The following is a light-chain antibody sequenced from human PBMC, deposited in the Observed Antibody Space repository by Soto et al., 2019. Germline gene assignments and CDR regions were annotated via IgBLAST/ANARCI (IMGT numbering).Light chain of an antibody. CDR1: QSVCDTF. J-gene: IGKJ1*01. V-gene: IGKV3-20*01. CDR2: GGF. CDR3: QQYFTSPWT. Sequence: IVFTQSPVTLSLSPGARVTLACRASQSVCDTFMAWYQQKPGRAPRLLIYGGFFMATGIPDRFSGSGSGTDFTLTITRLEPEDLAIYYCQQYFTSPWTFGQGTKLDIK.